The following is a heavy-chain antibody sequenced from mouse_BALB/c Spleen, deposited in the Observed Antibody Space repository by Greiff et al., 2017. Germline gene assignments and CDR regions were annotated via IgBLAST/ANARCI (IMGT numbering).Heavy chain of an antibody. Sequence: QVHVKQPGAELVKPGASVKLSCKASGYTFTSYWMHWVKQRPGQGLEWIGEINPSNGRTNYNEKFKSKATLTVDKSSSTAYMQLSSLTSEDSAVYYCARRGITTNYAMDYWGQGTSVTVSS. D-gene: IGHD2-4*01. CDR3: ARRGITTNYAMDY. CDR2: INPSNGRT. J-gene: IGHJ4*01. CDR1: GYTFTSYW. V-gene: IGHV1S81*02.